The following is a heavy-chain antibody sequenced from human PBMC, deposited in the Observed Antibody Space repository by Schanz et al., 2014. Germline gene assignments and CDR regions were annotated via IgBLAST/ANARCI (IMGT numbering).Heavy chain of an antibody. CDR3: ARGLIVAASGAFDY. D-gene: IGHD1-26*01. J-gene: IGHJ4*02. CDR2: INTGVNT. CDR1: GFTFSGFC. Sequence: EVQLLESGGGLVQPGGSLRLSCTASGFTFSGFCMTWVRQAPGKGLEWVSAINTGVNTYYADSVRVRFTMSRDNSKSTLYLQMNSLRAGDAAVYDCARGLIVAASGAFDYWGQGTLVAVSA. V-gene: IGHV3-23*01.